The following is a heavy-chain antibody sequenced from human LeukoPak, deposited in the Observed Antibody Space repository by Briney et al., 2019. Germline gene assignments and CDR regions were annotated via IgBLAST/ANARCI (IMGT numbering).Heavy chain of an antibody. D-gene: IGHD6-13*01. CDR2: ISAYNGNT. V-gene: IGHV1-18*01. Sequence: ASVKVSCKASGYTFTSYGISWVRQAPGQGLEWMGWISAYNGNTNYAQKLQGRVTITADESTSTAYMELSSLRSEDTVVYYCARDLELAAAGDQHWGQGTLVTVSS. CDR1: GYTFTSYG. CDR3: ARDLELAAAGDQH. J-gene: IGHJ1*01.